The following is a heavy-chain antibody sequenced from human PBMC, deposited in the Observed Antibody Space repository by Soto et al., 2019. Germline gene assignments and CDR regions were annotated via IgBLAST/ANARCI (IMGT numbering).Heavy chain of an antibody. D-gene: IGHD4-17*01. CDR3: ARLTGKDYGDYEVCYYYYMDV. CDR2: IYYSGST. V-gene: IGHV4-59*08. Sequence: SETLSLTCTVSGGSISSYYWSWIRQPPGKGLEWIGYIYYSGSTNYNPSLKSRVTISVDTSKNQFSLKLSSVTAADTAVYYCARLTGKDYGDYEVCYYYYMDVWGKGTTVTVSS. CDR1: GGSISSYY. J-gene: IGHJ6*03.